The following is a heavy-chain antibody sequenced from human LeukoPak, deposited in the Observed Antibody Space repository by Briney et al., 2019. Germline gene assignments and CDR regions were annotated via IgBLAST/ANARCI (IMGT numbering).Heavy chain of an antibody. CDR1: GGSFSGYY. D-gene: IGHD6-13*01. CDR2: MNHSGSP. J-gene: IGHJ4*02. V-gene: IGHV4-34*01. Sequence: PSETLSLTCAVCGGSFSGYYWSWIRQPPGKGLEGIGEMNHSGSPNYNPSLKSRVTISVDTSKNQLSLKLSSVPAADTAVYYCASCSSSWLCPDLWGQGTLVTVSS. CDR3: ASCSSSWLCPDL.